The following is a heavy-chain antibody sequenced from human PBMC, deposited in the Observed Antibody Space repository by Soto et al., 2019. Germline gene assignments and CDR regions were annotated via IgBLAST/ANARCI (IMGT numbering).Heavy chain of an antibody. CDR1: GFPFTTYG. CDR2: ISYDGSNK. J-gene: IGHJ4*02. CDR3: VGGQYYFDY. Sequence: QVQLVESGGGVVQPGRSLRLSCAASGFPFTTYGMHWVREGPGKGLDWVAAISYDGSNKFYADSVKGRFTISRDNSKNTLYLQMNNLRPEDTALYYCVGGQYYFDYRGQGTLVIVSS. V-gene: IGHV3-30*03. D-gene: IGHD3-10*01.